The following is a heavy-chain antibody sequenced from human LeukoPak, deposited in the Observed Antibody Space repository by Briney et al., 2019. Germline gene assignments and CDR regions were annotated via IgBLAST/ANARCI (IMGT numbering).Heavy chain of an antibody. Sequence: PGGSLRLSCATSGFTFSNYWMHWVRQTPGEGLVWVANIKTDGTTIHYADFVKGRFTISRDNAENTVYLQMNSLRAEDTAVYYCARGGPIYCSGDSCYPGDYWGQGTLVTVSS. V-gene: IGHV3-74*01. CDR3: ARGGPIYCSGDSCYPGDY. J-gene: IGHJ4*02. CDR1: GFTFSNYW. CDR2: IKTDGTTI. D-gene: IGHD2-15*01.